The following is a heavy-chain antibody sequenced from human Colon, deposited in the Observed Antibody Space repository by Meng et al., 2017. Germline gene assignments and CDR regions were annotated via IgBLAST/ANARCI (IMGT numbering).Heavy chain of an antibody. J-gene: IGHJ1*01. CDR3: AREDGSIGFTPAGQ. Sequence: QVPRAEAGLVLVRPLGTLYLTWAVSGGSISSTNWWSWIRQPPGKGLEWIGEISQSGSSNYNPSLKSRVTMSLDKFKNHFFLNLSSVSAADTAVYYCAREDGSIGFTPAGQWGQGTLVTVSS. CDR1: GGSISSTNW. CDR2: ISQSGSS. D-gene: IGHD1-26*01. V-gene: IGHV4-4*02.